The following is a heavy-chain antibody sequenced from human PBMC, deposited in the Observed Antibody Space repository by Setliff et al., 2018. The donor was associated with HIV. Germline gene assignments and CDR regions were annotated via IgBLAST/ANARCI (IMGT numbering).Heavy chain of an antibody. J-gene: IGHJ4*02. CDR2: IIPMVSLP. D-gene: IGHD1-1*01. Sequence: SVKVSCKASGGTFNTYVISWLRQAPGQGLEWMGGIIPMVSLPNFAQSFLGRLTITANRSTTTTYMELSRLTSEDTAVYYCARGQLKPTGYFFDYWGLGTLVTVSS. CDR3: ARGQLKPTGYFFDY. V-gene: IGHV1-69*10. CDR1: GGTFNTYV.